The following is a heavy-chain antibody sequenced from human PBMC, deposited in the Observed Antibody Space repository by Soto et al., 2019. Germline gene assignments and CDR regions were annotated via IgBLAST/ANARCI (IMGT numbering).Heavy chain of an antibody. CDR1: GFTFSSYG. Sequence: GGSLRLSCAASGFTFSSYGMHWVRQAPGKGLEWVAVIWYDGSNKYYADSVKGRFTISRDNSKNTLYLQMNSLRAEDTAVYYCAREGGQYYGSGSYRTDYYYYMDVWGKGTTVTVSS. J-gene: IGHJ6*03. D-gene: IGHD3-10*01. CDR3: AREGGQYYGSGSYRTDYYYYMDV. V-gene: IGHV3-33*01. CDR2: IWYDGSNK.